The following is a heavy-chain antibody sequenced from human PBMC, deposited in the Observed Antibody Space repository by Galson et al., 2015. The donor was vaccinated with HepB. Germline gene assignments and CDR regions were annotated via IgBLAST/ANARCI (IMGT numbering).Heavy chain of an antibody. CDR3: ASGGDYPYGMDV. CDR1: GGSFSGYY. CDR2: INHSGST. V-gene: IGHV4-34*01. Sequence: TLSLTCAVYGGSFSGYYWSWIRQPPGKGLEWIGEINHSGSTNYNPSLKSRVTISVDTSKNQFSLKLSSVTAADTAVYYCASGGDYPYGMDVWGQGTTVTVSS. D-gene: IGHD4-17*01. J-gene: IGHJ6*02.